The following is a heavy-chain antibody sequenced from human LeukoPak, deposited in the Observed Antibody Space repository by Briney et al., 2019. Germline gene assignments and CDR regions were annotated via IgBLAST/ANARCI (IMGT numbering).Heavy chain of an antibody. CDR3: ARGGNSSGYYYIDY. D-gene: IGHD3-22*01. CDR2: INHSGST. Sequence: SETLSLTCAVYGGSFSGYYWSWIRQPPGKGLEWIGEINHSGSTNYNPSLKSRVTITVDTSKNQFSLKLSSVTAADTAVYYCARGGNSSGYYYIDYWGQGTLVTVSS. CDR1: GGSFSGYY. V-gene: IGHV4-34*01. J-gene: IGHJ4*02.